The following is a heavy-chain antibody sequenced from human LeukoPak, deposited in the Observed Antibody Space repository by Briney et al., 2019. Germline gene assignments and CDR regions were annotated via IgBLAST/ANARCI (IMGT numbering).Heavy chain of an antibody. V-gene: IGHV7-4-1*02. CDR3: ARTYYYGSGSYNIDA. D-gene: IGHD3-10*01. J-gene: IGHJ5*02. CDR1: GYTFTTYA. CDR2: INTNTWNP. Sequence: ASVKVSCKASGYTFTTYAMNWVRHAPGQGLEWMGWINTNTWNPTYAQGSTGRFVFSLDTSVSTAYLQISSLKAEDTAVYYCARTYYYGSGSYNIDAWGQGTLVTVSS.